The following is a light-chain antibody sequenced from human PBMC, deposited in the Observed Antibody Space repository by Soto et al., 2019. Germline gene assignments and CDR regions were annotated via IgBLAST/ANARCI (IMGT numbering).Light chain of an antibody. CDR3: SSYTDSSPFV. Sequence: QSVLTQPASVSGSPGQSITISCTGTSSDVGGYNYVSWYQQHPGKAPKLMIYDVSNLPSGVSNRFSGSKSGNTASLTISGLQAEDEADYYCSSYTDSSPFVFGTGTKVTVL. V-gene: IGLV2-14*01. J-gene: IGLJ1*01. CDR1: SSDVGGYNY. CDR2: DVS.